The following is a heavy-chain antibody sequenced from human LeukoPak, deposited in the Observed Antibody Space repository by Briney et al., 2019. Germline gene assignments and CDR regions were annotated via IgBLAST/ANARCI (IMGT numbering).Heavy chain of an antibody. V-gene: IGHV4-59*01. CDR1: GGSISSYY. CDR2: IYYSGST. CDR3: ARVLASYYYYYMDV. Sequence: MSSETLSLTCTVSGGSISSYYWSWIRQPPGRGLEWIGYIYYSGSTNYNPSLKGRVTISVDTSKNQFSLKLSSVTAADTAVYYCARVLASYYYYYMDVWGKGTTVTVSS. J-gene: IGHJ6*03. D-gene: IGHD2-21*01.